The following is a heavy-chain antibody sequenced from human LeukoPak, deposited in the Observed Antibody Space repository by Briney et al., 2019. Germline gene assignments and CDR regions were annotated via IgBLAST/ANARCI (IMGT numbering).Heavy chain of an antibody. CDR1: GGSISSYY. D-gene: IGHD5-12*01. J-gene: IGHJ4*02. CDR3: ARNSGYADPFDY. CDR2: IYTSGST. Sequence: PSETLSLTCTVSGGSISSYYWSWIRQPPGKGLEWIGYIYTSGSTNYNPSLKSRVTISVDTSKNQFSLKLSSVTAADTAVYYCARNSGYADPFDYWGQGTLVTVSS. V-gene: IGHV4-4*09.